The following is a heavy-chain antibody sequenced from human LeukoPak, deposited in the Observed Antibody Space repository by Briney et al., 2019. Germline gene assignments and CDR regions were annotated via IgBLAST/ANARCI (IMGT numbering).Heavy chain of an antibody. CDR2: ISSSSSYI. J-gene: IGHJ5*02. Sequence: GGSLRLSCAASGFTFSRYSMNWVRQAPGKGLEWVSCISSSSSYIYYANSVKGRFTISRDNAKNSLYLQMNSLRAEDTAVYYCARVSSGSGTDPWGQGTLVTVSS. D-gene: IGHD3-10*01. V-gene: IGHV3-21*04. CDR3: ARVSSGSGTDP. CDR1: GFTFSRYS.